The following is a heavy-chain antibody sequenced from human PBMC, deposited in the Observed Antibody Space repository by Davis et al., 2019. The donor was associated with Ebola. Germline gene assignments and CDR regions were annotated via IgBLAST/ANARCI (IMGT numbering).Heavy chain of an antibody. J-gene: IGHJ4*01. CDR2: ISAYNGHT. V-gene: IGHV1-18*01. Sequence: AASVKVSCKASGYTFNSHGISWVRQAPGQGLEWMAWISAYNGHTNYAQKFQGRLTLTTDTSTSTVYMELNSLRSDDTAVYYCGRGEEGHDVWNGLLATWGQGTLVTVSS. D-gene: IGHD3/OR15-3a*01. CDR3: GRGEEGHDVWNGLLAT. CDR1: GYTFNSHG.